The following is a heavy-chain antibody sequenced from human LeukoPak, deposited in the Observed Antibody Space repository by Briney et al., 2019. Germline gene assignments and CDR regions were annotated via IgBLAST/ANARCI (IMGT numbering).Heavy chain of an antibody. J-gene: IGHJ4*02. V-gene: IGHV4-39*01. CDR2: IYYSGST. Sequence: SETLSLTCTVSGGSISSSSYYWGWIRQPPGKGLEWIGSIYYSGSTYYNPSLKSRVTISVDTSKNQFSLKLSPVTAADTAVYYCARHRNYYDSSGYHDYWGQGTLVTVSS. D-gene: IGHD3-22*01. CDR3: ARHRNYYDSSGYHDY. CDR1: GGSISSSSYY.